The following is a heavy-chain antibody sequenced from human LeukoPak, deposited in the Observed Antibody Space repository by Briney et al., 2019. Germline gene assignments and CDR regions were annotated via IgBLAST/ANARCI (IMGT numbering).Heavy chain of an antibody. Sequence: GGSLRLSCAASGFIFSSHGMHWVRQAPGKGLEWVAVISFDGSKKYYADSVKGRLTISRDNSKNTLYLQMNSLRAEDTAAYYCAKDQYCSGGGGMSCGMDVWGQGTTVTVSS. CDR2: ISFDGSKK. J-gene: IGHJ6*02. CDR3: AKDQYCSGGGGMSCGMDV. CDR1: GFIFSSHG. V-gene: IGHV3-30*18. D-gene: IGHD2-15*01.